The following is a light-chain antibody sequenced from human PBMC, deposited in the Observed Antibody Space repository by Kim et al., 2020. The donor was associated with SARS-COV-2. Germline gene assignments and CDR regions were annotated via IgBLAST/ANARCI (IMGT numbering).Light chain of an antibody. V-gene: IGKV3-20*01. CDR1: QSVGSNY. J-gene: IGKJ4*01. Sequence: SPGERATLSCRASQSVGSNYLAWYQQKPGQAPRLLIYGASSRATGIPDRFSGYGSGTDFTRTISRLEPEDFAVYYCQQYGSSPLTFGGGTKVDIK. CDR2: GAS. CDR3: QQYGSSPLT.